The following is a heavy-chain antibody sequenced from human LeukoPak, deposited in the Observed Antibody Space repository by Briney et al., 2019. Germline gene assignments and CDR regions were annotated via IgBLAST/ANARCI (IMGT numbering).Heavy chain of an antibody. CDR3: ARERVNYDFWSGVPDFDP. V-gene: IGHV4-4*07. D-gene: IGHD3-3*01. CDR1: GGSISSYY. J-gene: IGHJ5*02. Sequence: KPSETLSLTCTVSGGSISSYYWSWIRQPAGKGLEWIGRIYTSGSTNYNPSLKSRVTMSVDTSKNQFSLKLGSVTAADTAVYYCARERVNYDFWSGVPDFDPWGQGTLVTVYS. CDR2: IYTSGST.